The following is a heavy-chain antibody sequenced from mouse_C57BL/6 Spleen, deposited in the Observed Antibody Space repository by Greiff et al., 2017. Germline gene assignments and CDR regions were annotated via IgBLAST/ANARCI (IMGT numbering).Heavy chain of an antibody. Sequence: EVKLVESGGGLVQPGGSLSLSCAASGFTFTDYYMSWVRQPPGKALEWLGFIRNKANGYTTEYSASVKGRFTISRDNSQSILYLQMNALRAEDSATYYCARYIYWYYAMDYWGQGTSVTVSS. D-gene: IGHD2-1*01. V-gene: IGHV7-3*01. CDR1: GFTFTDYY. CDR2: IRNKANGYTT. CDR3: ARYIYWYYAMDY. J-gene: IGHJ4*01.